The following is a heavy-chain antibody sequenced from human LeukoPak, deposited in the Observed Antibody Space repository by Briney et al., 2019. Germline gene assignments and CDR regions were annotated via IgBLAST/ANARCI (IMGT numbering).Heavy chain of an antibody. CDR1: GGSISSYY. CDR3: ARGHVSGSYYRRRCYFDY. V-gene: IGHV4-59*12. CDR2: IYYSGST. D-gene: IGHD1-26*01. J-gene: IGHJ4*02. Sequence: SETLSLTCTVSGGSISSYYWSWIRQPPGKGLEWIGYIYYSGSTNYNPSLKSRVTISVDTSKNQFSLRLTSVTAADTAVYYCARGHVSGSYYRRRCYFDYWGQGTLVTVSS.